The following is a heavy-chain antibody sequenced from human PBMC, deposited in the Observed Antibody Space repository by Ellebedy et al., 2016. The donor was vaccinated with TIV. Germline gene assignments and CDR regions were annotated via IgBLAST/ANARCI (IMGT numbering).Heavy chain of an antibody. CDR3: AKVLGPIAAAIAFDY. J-gene: IGHJ4*02. D-gene: IGHD6-13*01. V-gene: IGHV3-23*01. CDR2: ISGSGGST. CDR1: GFTFSSYA. Sequence: GGSLRLXXAASGFTFSSYAMSWVRQAPGKGLEWVSAISGSGGSTYYADSVKGRFTISRDNSKNTLYLQMNSLRAEDTAVYYCAKVLGPIAAAIAFDYWGQGTLVTVSS.